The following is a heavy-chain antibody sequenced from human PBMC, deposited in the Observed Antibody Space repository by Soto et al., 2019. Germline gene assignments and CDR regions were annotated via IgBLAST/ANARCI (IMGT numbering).Heavy chain of an antibody. CDR2: THYRGTS. CDR3: ARGPQWLRSDNWFDP. V-gene: IGHV4-59*02. J-gene: IGHJ5*02. CDR1: GGSVSGYY. D-gene: IGHD6-19*01. Sequence: QVQLQESGPGLVKPSETLSLTCTVSGGSVSGYYWSWIRQPPGKGLEWIGNTHYRGTSTYNPSLKSRVTISLDTSNNQYSLRLTSVTAADTAVYYCARGPQWLRSDNWFDPWGQGTRVTVSS.